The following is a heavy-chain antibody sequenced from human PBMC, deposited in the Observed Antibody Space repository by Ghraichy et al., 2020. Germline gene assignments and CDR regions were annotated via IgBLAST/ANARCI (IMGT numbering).Heavy chain of an antibody. CDR1: GFSFTNYW. D-gene: IGHD4-11*01. Sequence: VGSLRLSCAASGFSFTNYWMHWVRQAPGKGLVWVSRISGDGSSTGSADSVKGRFTISRDNANNTMYLQMSNLRAEDTAVYYCARGGLHSSFDYWGQGTLVTVSS. CDR2: ISGDGSST. J-gene: IGHJ4*02. V-gene: IGHV3-74*01. CDR3: ARGGLHSSFDY.